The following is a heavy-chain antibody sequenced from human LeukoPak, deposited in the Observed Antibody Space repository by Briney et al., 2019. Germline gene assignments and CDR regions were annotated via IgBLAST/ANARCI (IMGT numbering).Heavy chain of an antibody. D-gene: IGHD6-13*01. CDR2: ISYSGTT. J-gene: IGHJ4*02. Sequence: SETLSLTCTVSGGSISSSSYYWGWIRQPPGKGLEWIGSISYSGTTYYNASLKSRVTISVDTSKNQFSLKLSSVTAADTAVYYCAIGYSSSLEFDYWGQGTLVTVSS. V-gene: IGHV4-39*01. CDR1: GGSISSSSYY. CDR3: AIGYSSSLEFDY.